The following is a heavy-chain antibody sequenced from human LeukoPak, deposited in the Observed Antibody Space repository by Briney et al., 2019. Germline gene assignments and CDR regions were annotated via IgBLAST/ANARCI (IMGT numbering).Heavy chain of an antibody. Sequence: ASVKVSCKASGYTFTSYGISWVRPAPGQGLEWMGWISAYNGNTNYAQKLQGRVTMTTDTSTSTAYMELRSLRSDDTAVYDCAGDRGVVVAADYFDFWGQGTLVTVSS. V-gene: IGHV1-18*04. J-gene: IGHJ4*02. CDR3: AGDRGVVVAADYFDF. CDR1: GYTFTSYG. D-gene: IGHD2-15*01. CDR2: ISAYNGNT.